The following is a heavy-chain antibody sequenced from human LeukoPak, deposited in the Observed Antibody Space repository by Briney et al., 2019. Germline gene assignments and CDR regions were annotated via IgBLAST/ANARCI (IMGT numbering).Heavy chain of an antibody. V-gene: IGHV1-69*13. CDR1: GGTFSSYA. J-gene: IGHJ4*02. CDR2: FIPIFGTA. Sequence: SVKVSCKASGGTFSSYAINWVRQAPGQGLEWVGGFIPIFGTANDAQKFQSRVTITADESTSTAYMELSSLRSEDTAVYYCAREKRGYSGYDTGAVDYWGQGTLVTVSS. CDR3: AREKRGYSGYDTGAVDY. D-gene: IGHD5-12*01.